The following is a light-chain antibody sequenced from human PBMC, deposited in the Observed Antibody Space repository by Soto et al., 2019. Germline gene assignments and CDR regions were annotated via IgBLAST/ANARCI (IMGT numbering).Light chain of an antibody. CDR1: NIGSKS. J-gene: IGLJ2*01. V-gene: IGLV3-21*02. Sequence: SSELTQPPSVSVAPGQTASITCGGNNIGSKSVHWYQQKPGQAPVLVVYDDSDRPSGIPERLSGSNLGNTATLTISRVEAGDEADYYCQVWDSTSDHHVVFGGGTKLTVL. CDR3: QVWDSTSDHHVV. CDR2: DDS.